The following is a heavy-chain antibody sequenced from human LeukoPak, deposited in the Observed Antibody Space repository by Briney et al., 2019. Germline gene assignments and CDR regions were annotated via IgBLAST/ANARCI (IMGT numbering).Heavy chain of an antibody. CDR3: AKVHRAYDYDSGSYYDSGFDY. CDR1: GFTVSSNC. Sequence: GGSLRLSCAASGFTVSSNCMSWVRQAPGKGLDWVSVIYSGGSTYYADSVKGRFTISRDNSKNTLYLQMNSLRAEDTAIYYCAKVHRAYDYDSGSYYDSGFDYWGQGTLVTVSS. J-gene: IGHJ4*02. V-gene: IGHV3-53*01. D-gene: IGHD3-10*01. CDR2: IYSGGST.